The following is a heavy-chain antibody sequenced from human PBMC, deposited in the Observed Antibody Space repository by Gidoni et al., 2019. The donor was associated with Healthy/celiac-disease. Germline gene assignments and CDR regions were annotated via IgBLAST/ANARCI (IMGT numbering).Heavy chain of an antibody. CDR3: ARGRSSGWTLRNYYYYGMDV. CDR1: GGSFSGYY. J-gene: IGHJ6*02. Sequence: QVQLQQWGAGLLKPSETLSLTCAVYGGSFSGYYWSWIRQPPGKGLEWIGEINHSGSTNYNPSLKSRVTISVDTSKNQFSLKLSSVTAADTAVYYCARGRSSGWTLRNYYYYGMDVWGQGTTVTVSS. V-gene: IGHV4-34*01. CDR2: INHSGST. D-gene: IGHD6-19*01.